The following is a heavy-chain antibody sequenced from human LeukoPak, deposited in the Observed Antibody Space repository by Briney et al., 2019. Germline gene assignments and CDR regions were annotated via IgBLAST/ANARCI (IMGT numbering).Heavy chain of an antibody. CDR2: ISYDGSNK. V-gene: IGHV3-30-3*01. D-gene: IGHD5-24*01. CDR1: GFTFSSYA. CDR3: AREMATTSYYGMDV. Sequence: PGGSLRLSCAASGFTFSSYAMHWVRQAPGKGLEWVVVISYDGSNKYYADSVKGRFTISRDNSKNTLYLQMNSLRAEDTAVYYCAREMATTSYYGMDVWGQGTTVTVSS. J-gene: IGHJ6*02.